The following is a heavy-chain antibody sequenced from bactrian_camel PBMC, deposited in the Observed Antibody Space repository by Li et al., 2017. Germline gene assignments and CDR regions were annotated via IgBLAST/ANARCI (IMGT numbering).Heavy chain of an antibody. CDR3: QIGENGS. V-gene: IGHV3S53*01. CDR2: IGYDGTI. J-gene: IGHJ6*01. Sequence: HVQLVESGGGSVQAGESLRLSCVASGYTFDKNCMGWFRQAPGKEREGVAVIGYDGTIKYSDSVMGRFTISRDNGKNTVYLQMNSLKPEDTATYYCQIGENGSRGQGTQVTVS. CDR1: GYTFDKNC.